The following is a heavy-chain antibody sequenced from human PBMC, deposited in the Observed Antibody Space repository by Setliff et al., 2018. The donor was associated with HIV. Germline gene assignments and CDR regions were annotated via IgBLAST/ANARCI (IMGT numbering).Heavy chain of an antibody. CDR3: ARAPTLFGVEYYYYFGMDV. J-gene: IGHJ6*02. V-gene: IGHV1-2*02. D-gene: IGHD3-3*01. Sequence: SVKVSCKASGYTFTGYYMHWVRQAPGQGLEWMGWINPHSGDTNYAQKFQDRVTMTRDTSVNIAYMQLSRLRSDDTAVYYCARAPTLFGVEYYYYFGMDVWGQGTTVTSP. CDR1: GYTFTGYY. CDR2: INPHSGDT.